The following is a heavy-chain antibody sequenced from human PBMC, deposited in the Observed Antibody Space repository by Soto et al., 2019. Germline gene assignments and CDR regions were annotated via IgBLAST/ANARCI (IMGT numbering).Heavy chain of an antibody. D-gene: IGHD3-10*01. V-gene: IGHV1-24*01. CDR2: FDPEDGET. J-gene: IGHJ5*02. Sequence: ASVKVSCKVSGYTLTELSMHWVRQAPGKGLEWMGGFDPEDGETIYAQKFQGRVTMTEDTSTDTAYMELSSLRSEDTAVYYCATVGGITMVRGVQNWFDPWGQGTLVTVSS. CDR3: ATVGGITMVRGVQNWFDP. CDR1: GYTLTELS.